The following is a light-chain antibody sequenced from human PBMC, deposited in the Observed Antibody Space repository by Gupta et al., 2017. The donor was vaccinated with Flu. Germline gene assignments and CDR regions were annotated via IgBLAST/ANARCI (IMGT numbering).Light chain of an antibody. CDR1: QDNDSW. CDR2: KAS. CDR3: QQYHSYPWT. J-gene: IGKJ1*01. Sequence: ASTPSASVEARVTFACRARQDNDSWLAWYQQRPGKAPSLLIYKASNIASGVPSRFSGSGSGTEFTLAISSLQPDDLATYYCQQYHSYPWTFGQGTKV. V-gene: IGKV1-5*03.